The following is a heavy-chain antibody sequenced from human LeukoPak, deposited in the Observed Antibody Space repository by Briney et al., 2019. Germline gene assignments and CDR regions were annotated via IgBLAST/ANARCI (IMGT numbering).Heavy chain of an antibody. Sequence: SETLSLTCTVSGGSINSYYWRWIRQPPGKGLEWIGYIFYSGSTNYNPSLKSRVTISVDTSKNQFSLKLSSVTAADTAVYYCARRITSSGYYTDDSWGQGTLVTVSS. CDR1: GGSINSYY. D-gene: IGHD5-12*01. J-gene: IGHJ4*02. V-gene: IGHV4-59*08. CDR2: IFYSGST. CDR3: ARRITSSGYYTDDS.